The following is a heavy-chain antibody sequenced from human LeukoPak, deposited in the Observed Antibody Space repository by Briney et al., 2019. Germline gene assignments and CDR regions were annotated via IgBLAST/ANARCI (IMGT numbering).Heavy chain of an antibody. CDR3: ARDGRAYCGGDCYSDI. CDR2: INPSGGST. D-gene: IGHD2-21*02. CDR1: GYTFTNYY. V-gene: IGHV1-46*01. Sequence: GASVKVSCKASGYTFTNYYMHWVRQAPGQGLEWMGIINPSGGSTSYAQKFQGRVTMTRDTATSTVYMELSSLRSEDTAVYYCARDGRAYCGGDCYSDIWGQGTMVTVSS. J-gene: IGHJ3*02.